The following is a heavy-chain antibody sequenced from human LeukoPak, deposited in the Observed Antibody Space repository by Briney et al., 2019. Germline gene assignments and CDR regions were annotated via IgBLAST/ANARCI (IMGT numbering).Heavy chain of an antibody. CDR2: ISYDGSNK. CDR1: GFTFSSYA. CDR3: ARGSSSGSYFDY. J-gene: IGHJ4*02. D-gene: IGHD1-26*01. Sequence: PTGGSLRLSCAASGFTFSSYAMHWVRQAPGKGLEWVAVISYDGSNKYYADSVKGRFTISRDNSKNTLYLQMNSLRAEDTAVYYCARGSSSGSYFDYWGQGTLVTVSS. V-gene: IGHV3-30*04.